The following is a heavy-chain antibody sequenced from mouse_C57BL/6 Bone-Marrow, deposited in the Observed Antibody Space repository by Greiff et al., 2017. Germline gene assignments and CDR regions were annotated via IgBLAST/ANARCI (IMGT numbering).Heavy chain of an antibody. CDR3: ARSRDGYRFAY. Sequence: VQLQQPGAELVKPGASVKLSCKASGYTFTSYWMHWVKQRPGQGLEWIGMIHPNSGSTNYNEKFKSKATLTVDKSSSTAYMQLSSLTSEDSAVYYCARSRDGYRFAYWGQGTLVTVSA. J-gene: IGHJ3*01. D-gene: IGHD2-3*01. CDR2: IHPNSGST. V-gene: IGHV1-64*01. CDR1: GYTFTSYW.